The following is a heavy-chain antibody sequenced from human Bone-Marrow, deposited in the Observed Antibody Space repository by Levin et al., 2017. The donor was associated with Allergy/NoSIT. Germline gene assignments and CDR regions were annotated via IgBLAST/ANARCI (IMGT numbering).Heavy chain of an antibody. CDR2: IYPGDSDT. D-gene: IGHD6-19*01. CDR1: GYSFTSYW. J-gene: IGHJ4*02. CDR3: ARQGYSSGWGGYYFDY. Sequence: GESLKISCKGSGYSFTSYWIGWVRQMPGKGLEWMGIIYPGDSDTRYSPSFQGQVTISADKSISTAYLQWSSLKASDTAMYYCARQGYSSGWGGYYFDYWGQGTLVTVSS. V-gene: IGHV5-51*01.